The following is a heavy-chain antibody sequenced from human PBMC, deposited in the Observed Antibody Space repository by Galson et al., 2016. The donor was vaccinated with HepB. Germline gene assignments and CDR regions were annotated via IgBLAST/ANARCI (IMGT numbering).Heavy chain of an antibody. Sequence: SLRLSCAASGFTFRDYAMHWVRQAPGRGLEWVALIAPDTVNIDYADSVRGRFIISHDNSKTTLYLEMNSLRNEDTAVYSCARETEHSTNCLDPWGPGTPVTVSA. CDR1: GFTFRDYA. CDR2: IAPDTVNI. J-gene: IGHJ5*02. CDR3: ARETEHSTNCLDP. V-gene: IGHV3-30*04.